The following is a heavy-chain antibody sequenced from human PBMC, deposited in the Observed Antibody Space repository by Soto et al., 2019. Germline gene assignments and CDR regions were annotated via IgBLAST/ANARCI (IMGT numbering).Heavy chain of an antibody. Sequence: SVTLSLTCTVTGNSISGSSYYWGWIRKPPGKGLEWIGSIYYSGRTYNNPSLKSRATISVHTPKNQCSLRMSCVTAADTAVYYCARHPTTVTPAYYYYCMDVWGRGTTVTVSS. CDR3: ARHPTTVTPAYYYYCMDV. J-gene: IGHJ6*03. CDR1: GNSISGSSYY. D-gene: IGHD4-17*01. CDR2: IYYSGRT. V-gene: IGHV4-39*01.